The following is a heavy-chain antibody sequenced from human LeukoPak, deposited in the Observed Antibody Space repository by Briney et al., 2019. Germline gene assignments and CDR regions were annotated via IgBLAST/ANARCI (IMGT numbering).Heavy chain of an antibody. Sequence: SETLSLTCTVSGASISSDYWNWIRQPPGKGLEWIGYIFFSGSTDYNPCHKSRVTMSLDTSKNQFSLRLSSVTAADTAVYYCARGEMATIEDAFDIWGQGTMVTVSS. V-gene: IGHV4-59*01. CDR2: IFFSGST. J-gene: IGHJ3*02. CDR3: ARGEMATIEDAFDI. CDR1: GASISSDY. D-gene: IGHD5-24*01.